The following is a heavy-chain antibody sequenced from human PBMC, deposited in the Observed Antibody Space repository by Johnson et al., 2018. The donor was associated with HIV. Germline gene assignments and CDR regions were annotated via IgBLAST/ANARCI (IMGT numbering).Heavy chain of an antibody. CDR2: IYSGGST. D-gene: IGHD6-6*01. CDR1: GFAFSSYA. Sequence: QEQLVESGGGVVQPGRSLRLSCAASGFAFSSYAMHWVRQAPGKGLEWVSVIYSGGSTYYADSVKGRFTISRDNSKNTLYLQMNSLRAEDTAVYYCARVSSSSAFDAFDIWGQGTMVTVSS. J-gene: IGHJ3*02. V-gene: IGHV3-NL1*01. CDR3: ARVSSSSAFDAFDI.